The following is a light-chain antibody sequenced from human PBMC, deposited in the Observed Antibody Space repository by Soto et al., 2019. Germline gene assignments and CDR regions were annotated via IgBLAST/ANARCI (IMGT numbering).Light chain of an antibody. CDR1: QSVSSN. Sequence: EIVMAQSPATQSVSPGERAALSCRASQSVSSNLAWYQQKPGQAPRLLIYGASTRATDIPARFSGSGSGTEFTLTISSLQSEDFAVYSCQHYNNWPPLTFGGGTKVEIK. V-gene: IGKV3-15*01. CDR2: GAS. CDR3: QHYNNWPPLT. J-gene: IGKJ4*01.